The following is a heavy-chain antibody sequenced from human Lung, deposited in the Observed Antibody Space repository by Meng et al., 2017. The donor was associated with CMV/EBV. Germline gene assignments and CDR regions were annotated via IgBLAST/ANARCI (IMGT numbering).Heavy chain of an antibody. CDR1: GYTFTTYD. J-gene: IGHJ6*02. Sequence: ASVKVSXKASGYTFTTYDINWVRQATGQGLEWMGWMNPNSGNTGYAQKFQGRVTMTRVTSISTAYMELSSLTSDDTAVYYCARTRIEVEPDGTKIKYYNYGMDVWGQGNXVXVSS. D-gene: IGHD2-15*01. V-gene: IGHV1-8*01. CDR2: MNPNSGNT. CDR3: ARTRIEVEPDGTKIKYYNYGMDV.